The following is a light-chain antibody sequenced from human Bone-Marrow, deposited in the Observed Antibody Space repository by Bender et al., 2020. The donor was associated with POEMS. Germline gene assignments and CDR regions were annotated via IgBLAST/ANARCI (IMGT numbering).Light chain of an antibody. Sequence: SALTQPASVSASPGQSITISCTGTSSDVGGYNYVSWYQQHPGKAPKLMIYDVSNRPSGVSNRFSGSKSGNTASLTISGLQAEDEADYYCSSYTSSSTLEVFGGGTKLTVL. CDR2: DVS. J-gene: IGLJ3*02. CDR1: SSDVGGYNY. V-gene: IGLV2-14*01. CDR3: SSYTSSSTLEV.